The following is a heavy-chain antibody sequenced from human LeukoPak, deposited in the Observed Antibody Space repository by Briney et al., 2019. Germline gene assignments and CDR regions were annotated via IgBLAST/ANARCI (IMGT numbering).Heavy chain of an antibody. CDR2: ISGSGGST. Sequence: PGGSLRLSCAASGFTFSSYAMSWVRQAPGKGLEWVSAISGSGGSTYHADSVEGRFSISRDNSKNTLYLQMNSLRIEDTAVYYCARNYGSGSYYVPYDAFDLWGQGTMVTVSS. V-gene: IGHV3-23*01. CDR3: ARNYGSGSYYVPYDAFDL. CDR1: GFTFSSYA. J-gene: IGHJ3*01. D-gene: IGHD3-10*01.